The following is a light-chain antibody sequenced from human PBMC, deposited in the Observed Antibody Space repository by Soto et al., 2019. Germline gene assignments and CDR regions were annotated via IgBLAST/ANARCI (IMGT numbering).Light chain of an antibody. V-gene: IGLV2-14*01. Sequence: QSALTQPRSVSGSPGQSITISCTGTSSDVGAYNFVSWYQHHPGTAPTLMIFEVSNRPSGASNRFSGSKSGNTASLTISGLQTEDEADYYCYSYGGSNAWVFGGGTKLTVL. CDR2: EVS. J-gene: IGLJ3*02. CDR1: SSDVGAYNF. CDR3: YSYGGSNAWV.